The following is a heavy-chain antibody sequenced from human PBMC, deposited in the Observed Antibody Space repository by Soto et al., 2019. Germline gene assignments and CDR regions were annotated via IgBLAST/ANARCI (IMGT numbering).Heavy chain of an antibody. J-gene: IGHJ4*02. D-gene: IGHD5-12*01. CDR2: IYYSGST. V-gene: IGHV4-61*01. Sequence: SETLSLTCTVSGGYISSDSYYWSWIRQPPGKGLEWIGYIYYSGSTNYNPSLKSRVTISVDTSKNQFSLKLSSVTAADTAVYYCARGRGGYEFDYWGQGTLVTVSS. CDR3: ARGRGGYEFDY. CDR1: GGYISSDSYY.